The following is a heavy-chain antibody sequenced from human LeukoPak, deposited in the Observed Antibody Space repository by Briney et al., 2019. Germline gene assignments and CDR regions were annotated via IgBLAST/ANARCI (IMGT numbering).Heavy chain of an antibody. D-gene: IGHD2-2*01. CDR1: GFTFSSYS. Sequence: GGSLRLSCAASGFTFSSYSMNWVRQAPGKGLEWVSVIYAGGFTFYTDSVEGRFTISRDNSKNTLYLQMNSLRAEDTAMYYCARGRGYCSSTTCYLPFDFWGQGTLVTVSS. CDR3: ARGRGYCSSTTCYLPFDF. CDR2: IYAGGFT. V-gene: IGHV3-53*01. J-gene: IGHJ4*02.